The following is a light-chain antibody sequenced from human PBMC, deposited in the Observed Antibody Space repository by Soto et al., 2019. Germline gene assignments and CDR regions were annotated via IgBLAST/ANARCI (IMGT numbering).Light chain of an antibody. CDR1: QSISSW. V-gene: IGKV1-5*03. CDR2: KAS. CDR3: QQYRSYSWT. Sequence: DIQMTQSPSTLSASVGDRVTITCRASQSISSWLAWYQEKPGKAPKLLIYKASTLESGVPSRFRGSGSGTEFTLSISSLQPDDFATYYCQQYRSYSWTFGQGTKVEI. J-gene: IGKJ1*01.